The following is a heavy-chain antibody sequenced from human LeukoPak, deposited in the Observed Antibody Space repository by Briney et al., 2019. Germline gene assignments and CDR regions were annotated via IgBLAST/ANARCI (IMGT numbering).Heavy chain of an antibody. CDR3: ARELGITMVRGAYGMDV. J-gene: IGHJ6*02. V-gene: IGHV4-61*01. CDR2: TSNSGHT. D-gene: IGHD3-10*01. Sequence: PSETLSLTCTVSGGSLSRGNYYWSWSRQPPGKGLEWIGFTSNSGHTDSTPSLKSRVTISVDTSKNQLSLKLNSVTAADTAVYYCARELGITMVRGAYGMDVWGQGTTVTVSS. CDR1: GGSLSRGNYY.